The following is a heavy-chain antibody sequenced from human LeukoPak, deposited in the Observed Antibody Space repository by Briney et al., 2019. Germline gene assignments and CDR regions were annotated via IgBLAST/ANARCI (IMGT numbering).Heavy chain of an antibody. Sequence: PGGSLRLSCAASGFTFSSYGMHWVRQAPGKGLEWVAVISYDGSNKYYADSVKGRFTISRDNSKNTLYLQMNSLRAEDTAVYYCARDLSWFGEPFGYFDYWGQGTLVTVSS. V-gene: IGHV3-30*03. D-gene: IGHD3-10*01. J-gene: IGHJ4*02. CDR1: GFTFSSYG. CDR2: ISYDGSNK. CDR3: ARDLSWFGEPFGYFDY.